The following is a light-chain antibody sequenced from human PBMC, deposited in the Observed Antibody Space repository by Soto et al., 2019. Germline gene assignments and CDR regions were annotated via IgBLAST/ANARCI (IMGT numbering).Light chain of an antibody. CDR1: QSISSW. CDR3: QQYNSFPT. V-gene: IGKV1-5*03. J-gene: IGKJ1*01. Sequence: DIQMTQSPSTLSASVGDRVTITCRASQSISSWLAWYQQKPGKAPKLLIYKASSLESGVPSRFSRSGSGTEFTLTISSLQPDDFATYYCQQYNSFPTCGQGTKVEIK. CDR2: KAS.